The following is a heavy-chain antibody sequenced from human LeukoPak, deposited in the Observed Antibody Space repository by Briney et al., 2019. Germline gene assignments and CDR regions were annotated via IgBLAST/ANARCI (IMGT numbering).Heavy chain of an antibody. CDR1: GHTFTSYD. V-gene: IGHV1-8*03. J-gene: IGHJ3*02. CDR3: ARPGKRDAFDI. CDR2: MNPNSGNT. Sequence: ASVKVSCKASGHTFTSYDINWVRQATGQGLEWMGWMNPNSGNTGYAQKFQGRVTITRNTSISTAYMELSSLRSEDTAVYYCARPGKRDAFDIWGQGTMVTISS. D-gene: IGHD3-10*01.